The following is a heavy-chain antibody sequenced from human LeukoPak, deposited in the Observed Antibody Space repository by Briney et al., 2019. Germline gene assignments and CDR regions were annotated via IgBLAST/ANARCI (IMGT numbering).Heavy chain of an antibody. Sequence: SESLSLTCTVSGDSISNYYWSWIRQPPGKGLEWIGEINHSGSTNYNPSLKSRVTISVDTSKNQFSLKLSSVTAADTAVYYCARAYYYDSSGYYLGLDYWGQGTLVTVSS. CDR3: ARAYYYDSSGYYLGLDY. CDR2: INHSGST. D-gene: IGHD3-22*01. CDR1: GDSISNYY. J-gene: IGHJ4*02. V-gene: IGHV4-34*01.